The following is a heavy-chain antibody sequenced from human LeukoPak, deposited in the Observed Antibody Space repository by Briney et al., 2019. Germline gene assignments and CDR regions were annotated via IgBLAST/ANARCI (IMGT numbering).Heavy chain of an antibody. D-gene: IGHD1-26*01. CDR2: LKSDGSST. CDR1: GFTFSSYW. CDR3: ASELRLGY. V-gene: IGHV3-74*01. Sequence: EGSLRLSCAASGFTFSSYWMHWVRQVPGKGLMWVSGLKSDGSSTSYADSVKGRFTSTRDNAKNMLYLQMNSLRAEDTAVYYCASELRLGYWGQGTLVTVSS. J-gene: IGHJ4*02.